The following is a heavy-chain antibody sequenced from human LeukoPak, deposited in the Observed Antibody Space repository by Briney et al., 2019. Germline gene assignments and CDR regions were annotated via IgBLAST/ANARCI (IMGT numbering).Heavy chain of an antibody. CDR3: ARDRGERDSSWSLPAHGFDI. V-gene: IGHV1-69*05. CDR2: IVPIFGTT. J-gene: IGHJ3*02. Sequence: GSSVKVSCKASGGTFSSYAINWVRQAPGQGLEWMGRIVPIFGTTNYAQKFQGRVTITTDESTSTAYMGLSSLRSEDTAVYYCARDRGERDSSWSLPAHGFDIWGQGTMVTVSS. D-gene: IGHD6-13*01. CDR1: GGTFSSYA.